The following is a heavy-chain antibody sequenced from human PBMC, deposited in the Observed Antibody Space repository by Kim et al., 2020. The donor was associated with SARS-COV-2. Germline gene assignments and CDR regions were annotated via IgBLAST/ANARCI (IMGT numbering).Heavy chain of an antibody. Sequence: ADFVKGRFTISRDNTKNTLYLQMNSLGDEDSAVYYCARDQSRAGPTTVDYWGQGTLVTVSS. J-gene: IGHJ4*02. D-gene: IGHD1-26*01. CDR3: ARDQSRAGPTTVDY. V-gene: IGHV3-74*01.